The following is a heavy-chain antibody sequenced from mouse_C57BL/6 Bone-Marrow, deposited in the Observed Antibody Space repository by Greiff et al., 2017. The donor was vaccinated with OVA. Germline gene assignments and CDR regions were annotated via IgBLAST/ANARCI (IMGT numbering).Heavy chain of an antibody. V-gene: IGHV1-15*01. J-gene: IGHJ2*01. CDR2: IDPETGGT. Sequence: SGAELVRPGASVTLSCKASGYTFTDYEMHWVKQTPVHGLEWIGAIDPETGGTAYNQKFKGKAILTADKSSSTAYMELRSLTSEDSAVYYCANYYGSSYVGASFDYWGQGTTLTVSS. CDR1: GYTFTDYE. CDR3: ANYYGSSYVGASFDY. D-gene: IGHD1-1*01.